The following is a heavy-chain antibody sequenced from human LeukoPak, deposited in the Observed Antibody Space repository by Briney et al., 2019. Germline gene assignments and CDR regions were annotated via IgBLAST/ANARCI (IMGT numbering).Heavy chain of an antibody. CDR3: ARVGDSSTEFDI. D-gene: IGHD4-11*01. CDR2: IIPIFGTA. Sequence: SVKVSCKASGGTFISYAISWVRQAPGQGLEWMGGIIPIFGTANYAQKFQGRVTITADESTSTAYMELSSLRSEDTAVYYCARVGDSSTEFDIWGQGTMVTVSS. CDR1: GGTFISYA. J-gene: IGHJ3*02. V-gene: IGHV1-69*13.